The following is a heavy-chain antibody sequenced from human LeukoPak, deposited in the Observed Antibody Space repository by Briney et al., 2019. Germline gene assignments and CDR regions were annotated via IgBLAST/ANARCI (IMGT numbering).Heavy chain of an antibody. CDR1: GFTFSSYW. Sequence: GGSLRLSCAASGFTFSSYWMSWVRQAPGKGLEWVANIKQDGSEKYYVDSVKGRFTISRDNAKNSLYLQMNSLRAEDTALYYCAKDSRRYSGSSTFDYWGQGTLVTVSS. CDR3: AKDSRRYSGSSTFDY. J-gene: IGHJ4*02. V-gene: IGHV3-7*03. CDR2: IKQDGSEK. D-gene: IGHD1-26*01.